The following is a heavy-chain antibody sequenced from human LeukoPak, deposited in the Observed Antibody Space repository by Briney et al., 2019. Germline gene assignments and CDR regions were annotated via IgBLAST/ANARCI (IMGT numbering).Heavy chain of an antibody. Sequence: GASVKVSCKASGYTFTNSAMHWVRQAPGQGLEWMGGLIPIFGTANYAQKFQGRVTITAVESMTTAYMELSSLRSEDTAVYYCARGWLAETTVVTPYNYWGQGTLVTVSS. D-gene: IGHD4-23*01. J-gene: IGHJ4*02. V-gene: IGHV1-69*13. CDR3: ARGWLAETTVVTPYNY. CDR2: LIPIFGTA. CDR1: GYTFTNSA.